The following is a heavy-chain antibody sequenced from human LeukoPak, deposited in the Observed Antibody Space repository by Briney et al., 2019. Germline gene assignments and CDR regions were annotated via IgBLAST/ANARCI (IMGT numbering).Heavy chain of an antibody. Sequence: PGGSLRLSCAASGFTFSSYDMHWVRQATGKGLEWVSAIGTAGDTYYPGSVKGRFTISRENAKNSLCLQMNSLRADDTAVYYCSRGPLPVTYSYDYWGQGTLVTVSS. CDR2: IGTAGDT. D-gene: IGHD5-18*01. CDR1: GFTFSSYD. V-gene: IGHV3-13*01. J-gene: IGHJ4*02. CDR3: SRGPLPVTYSYDY.